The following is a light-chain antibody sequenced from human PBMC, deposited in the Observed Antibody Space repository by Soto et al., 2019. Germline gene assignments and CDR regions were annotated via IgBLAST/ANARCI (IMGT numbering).Light chain of an antibody. CDR3: QQRSNWPPDVT. J-gene: IGKJ3*01. CDR1: QNVRSS. V-gene: IGKV3-11*01. Sequence: EIVLTQSPDTLSLSPGERATLSCRASQNVRSSLAWYQQKPGQAPRLLIYDASNRATGIPARFSGSGSGTDFTFTISILEPEDVEVYYCQQRSNWPPDVTFGPGTKVDIK. CDR2: DAS.